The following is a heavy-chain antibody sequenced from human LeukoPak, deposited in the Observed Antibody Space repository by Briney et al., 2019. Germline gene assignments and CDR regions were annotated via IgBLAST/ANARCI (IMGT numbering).Heavy chain of an antibody. V-gene: IGHV3-23*01. CDR2: ISGSGGST. Sequence: ETLSLTCAVYGGSFSGYYWSWVRQAPGKGLEWVSAISGSGGSTYYADSVKGRFTISRDNSKNTLYLQMNSLRAEDTAVYYCAKYAATYYYDSGGYYWDPYFDYWGQGTLVTVSS. CDR1: GGSFSGYY. D-gene: IGHD3-22*01. CDR3: AKYAATYYYDSGGYYWDPYFDY. J-gene: IGHJ4*02.